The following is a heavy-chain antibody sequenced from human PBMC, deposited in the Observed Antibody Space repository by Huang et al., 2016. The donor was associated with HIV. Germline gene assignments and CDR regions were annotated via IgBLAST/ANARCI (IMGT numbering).Heavy chain of an antibody. D-gene: IGHD6-19*01. CDR2: IYYSGTT. J-gene: IGHJ3*02. V-gene: IGHV4-39*02. CDR3: ARGGAGSGWYGVAPTLDI. CDR1: GDSIRSSGYY. Sequence: QLQLQESGPGLVKPSETLSLTCTVSGDSIRSSGYYWGWVRQPPGKGLEWIGSIYYSGTTHYNPSLESRVSISVDTSNNHFSLRLTSLTATDTAVYFCARGGAGSGWYGVAPTLDIWGQGTMVTVSS.